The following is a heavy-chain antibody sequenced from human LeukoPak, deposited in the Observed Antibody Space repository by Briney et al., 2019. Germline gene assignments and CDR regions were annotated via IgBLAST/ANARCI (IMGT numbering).Heavy chain of an antibody. Sequence: GGSLRLSCAAPGFTVSSNYMSWVRQAPGKGLEWVSVIYSGGSTYYADSVKGRFTISRDNSKSTLYIQMNSLRAEDTAVYYCARAKPKNMVRGLIMRRESRYYFDYWGQGTLVTVSS. V-gene: IGHV3-53*01. CDR2: IYSGGST. D-gene: IGHD3-10*01. CDR3: ARAKPKNMVRGLIMRRESRYYFDY. CDR1: GFTVSSNY. J-gene: IGHJ4*02.